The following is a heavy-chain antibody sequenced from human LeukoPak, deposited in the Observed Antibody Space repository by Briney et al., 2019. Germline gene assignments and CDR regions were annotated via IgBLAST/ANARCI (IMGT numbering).Heavy chain of an antibody. CDR3: AKDEERDRYYYDSSGYGYFQH. D-gene: IGHD3-22*01. J-gene: IGHJ1*01. Sequence: GGSLRLSCAASGFTFSSYAMSWVRQAPGKGLEWVSAISGSGGSTYYADSVKGRFTISRDNSKNTLYLQMNSLRAEDTAVCYCAKDEERDRYYYDSSGYGYFQHWGQGTLVTVSS. CDR2: ISGSGGST. CDR1: GFTFSSYA. V-gene: IGHV3-23*01.